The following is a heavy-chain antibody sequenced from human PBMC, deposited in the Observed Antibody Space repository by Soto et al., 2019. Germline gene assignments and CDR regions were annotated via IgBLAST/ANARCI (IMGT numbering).Heavy chain of an antibody. J-gene: IGHJ5*02. Sequence: GGSLRLSCAASGFNFSNHWMHWVRQRPAEGLVWVSRITSDGKSKAYAESVKGRFAISRDNAKNTLYLQMNGLTAEDTAVYYCARESGDWPLNWLDPWGQGTLVTVSS. D-gene: IGHD2-21*02. CDR2: ITSDGKSK. V-gene: IGHV3-74*01. CDR3: ARESGDWPLNWLDP. CDR1: GFNFSNHW.